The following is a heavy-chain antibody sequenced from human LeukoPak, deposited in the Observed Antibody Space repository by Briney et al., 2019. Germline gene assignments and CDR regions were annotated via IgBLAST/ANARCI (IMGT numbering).Heavy chain of an antibody. D-gene: IGHD3-3*01. Sequence: GASVKVSCKASGYTFTGYYMHWVRQAPGQGLEWMGWINPNSGGTSYAQKFQGRVTMTRDMSTSTVYMELSSLRSEDTAVYYCARDRGFWSGYSNNWFDPWGQGTLVTVSS. CDR3: ARDRGFWSGYSNNWFDP. V-gene: IGHV1-2*02. CDR1: GYTFTGYY. CDR2: INPNSGGT. J-gene: IGHJ5*02.